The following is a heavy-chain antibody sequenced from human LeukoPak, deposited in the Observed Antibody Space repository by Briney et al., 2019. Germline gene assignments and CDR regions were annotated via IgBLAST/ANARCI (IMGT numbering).Heavy chain of an antibody. J-gene: IGHJ3*02. D-gene: IGHD1-26*01. Sequence: PGGSLRLSCAASRFTFSNYWMHWVRQGPGKGLVWVSRISGDGRITRNADSVKGRFFISRDNAKNTLYLQMSSLRAEDTAVYYCARGGSPPEALGDTFDIWGQETMVTVSS. CDR2: ISGDGRIT. CDR1: RFTFSNYW. V-gene: IGHV3-74*01. CDR3: ARGGSPPEALGDTFDI.